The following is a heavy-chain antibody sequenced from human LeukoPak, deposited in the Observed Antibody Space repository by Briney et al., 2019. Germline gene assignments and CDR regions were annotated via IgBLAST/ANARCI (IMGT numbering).Heavy chain of an antibody. CDR1: GFTFSSYW. D-gene: IGHD2-2*01. V-gene: IGHV3-74*01. Sequence: GGSLSLSCAASGFTFSSYWMHWVRQAPGEGLVWVSRINSDGSSTSYADSVKGRFTISRDNSKNTLYLQINSMRAEDTAVYYCAKDLGYCSSTSRCRVGYYMDVWGEGTTVTVSS. J-gene: IGHJ6*03. CDR3: AKDLGYCSSTSRCRVGYYMDV. CDR2: INSDGSST.